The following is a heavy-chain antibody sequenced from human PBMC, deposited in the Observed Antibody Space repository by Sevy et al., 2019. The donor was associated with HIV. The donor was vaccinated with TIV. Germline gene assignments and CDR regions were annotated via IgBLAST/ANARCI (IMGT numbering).Heavy chain of an antibody. CDR3: AKGGSTSGYYLNYFAY. J-gene: IGHJ4*02. CDR1: GFTFSSYS. V-gene: IGHV3-48*01. CDR2: ISSSSSTI. D-gene: IGHD3-22*01. Sequence: GGSLRLSCAASGFTFSSYSMNWVRQAPGKGLEWVSYISSSSSTIYYADSVKGRFTISRDNSKNTLYLQMNSLRAEDTAVYYCAKGGSTSGYYLNYFAYWGQGTLVTVSS.